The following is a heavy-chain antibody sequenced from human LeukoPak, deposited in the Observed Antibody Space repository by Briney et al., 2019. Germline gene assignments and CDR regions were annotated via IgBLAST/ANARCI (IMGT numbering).Heavy chain of an antibody. V-gene: IGHV3-30*02. CDR3: AKDIFQLAPPLDY. Sequence: GGSLRLSCAASGFTFSSDGMHWVRQAPGKGLEWVAFIRYDGSNKYYADSVKGRFTISRDNSKNTLYLQMNSLRAEDTAVYYCAKDIFQLAPPLDYWGQGTLVTVSS. CDR2: IRYDGSNK. CDR1: GFTFSSDG. D-gene: IGHD2-2*01. J-gene: IGHJ4*02.